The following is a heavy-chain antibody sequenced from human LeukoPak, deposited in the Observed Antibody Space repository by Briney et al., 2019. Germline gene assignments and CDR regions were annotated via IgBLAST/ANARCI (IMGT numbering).Heavy chain of an antibody. CDR3: ATAVAAAPQRAFDI. J-gene: IGHJ3*02. Sequence: GAPVKVSCKVSGYTLTELSMHWVRQAPGKGLEWMGGFDPEDGETIYAQKFQGRVTMTEDTSTDTAYMELSSLRSEDTAVYYCATAVAAAPQRAFDIWGQGTMVTVSS. CDR1: GYTLTELS. CDR2: FDPEDGET. V-gene: IGHV1-24*01. D-gene: IGHD6-13*01.